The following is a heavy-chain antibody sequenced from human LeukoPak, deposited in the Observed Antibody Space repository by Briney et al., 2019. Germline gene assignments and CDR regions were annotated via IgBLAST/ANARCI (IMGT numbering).Heavy chain of an antibody. CDR1: GFTFSSHW. Sequence: GGSLRLSCAASGFTFSSHWMTWVRQAPGKGLEWVANIKQDGSKKNYVDSVKGRFTISRDNAKNSLYLQMNSLRAEDTAVYYCATPLDYYDSSGYHQGGDWGQGTPVTVSS. CDR3: ATPLDYYDSSGYHQGGD. CDR2: IKQDGSKK. V-gene: IGHV3-7*03. J-gene: IGHJ4*02. D-gene: IGHD3-22*01.